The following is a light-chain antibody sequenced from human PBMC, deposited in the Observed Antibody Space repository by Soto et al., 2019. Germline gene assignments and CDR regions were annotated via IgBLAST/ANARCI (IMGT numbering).Light chain of an antibody. CDR1: QSVFSS. V-gene: IGKV3-15*01. Sequence: EIVMTQSPATLSVSPGDRATLSCRASQSVFSSLAWYQQKPGQAPRLLIYGAATRATGIPSRFSGSGSGTEFTLTISSLQPEDFATYYCQQANSFPLTFGGGTKVEIK. J-gene: IGKJ4*01. CDR3: QQANSFPLT. CDR2: GAA.